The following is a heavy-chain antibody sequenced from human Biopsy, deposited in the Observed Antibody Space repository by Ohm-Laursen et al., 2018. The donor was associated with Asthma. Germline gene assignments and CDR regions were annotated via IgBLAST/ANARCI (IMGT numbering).Heavy chain of an antibody. CDR2: ISWNSGNI. D-gene: IGHD3-16*01. J-gene: IGHJ6*02. Sequence: SLRLSCAASGFRFDDYAMYWVRQAPGKGLEWVAGISWNSGNIGYAVSVKCRFIVSRDNVKNSLYLQMNSLRAEDTALYYCAKDMGAGGNDPDSFIGYYGMDVWGQGTTVTVSS. CDR1: GFRFDDYA. CDR3: AKDMGAGGNDPDSFIGYYGMDV. V-gene: IGHV3-9*01.